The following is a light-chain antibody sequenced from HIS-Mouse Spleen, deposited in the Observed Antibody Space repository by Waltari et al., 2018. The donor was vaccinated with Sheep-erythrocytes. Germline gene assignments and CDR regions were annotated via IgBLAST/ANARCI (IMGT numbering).Light chain of an antibody. Sequence: QSALTQPRSVSGSPGQSVTISCTGTSSDVGGYNYVPWYQQHPGKAPKLMIYDVSKRPSGVPDRFSGSKSGNTASLTISGLQAEDEADYYCCSYAGSYTVLFGGGTKLTVL. V-gene: IGLV2-11*01. CDR1: SSDVGGYNY. CDR3: CSYAGSYTVL. J-gene: IGLJ2*01. CDR2: DVS.